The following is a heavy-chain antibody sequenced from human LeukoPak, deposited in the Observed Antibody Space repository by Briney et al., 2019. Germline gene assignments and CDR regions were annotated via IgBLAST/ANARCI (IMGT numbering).Heavy chain of an antibody. CDR3: ARRAVYYDSSGRANWFDP. Sequence: PSETLSLTCAVYGGSFSGYYWSWIRQPPGKGLEWIGEINHNGSTNYNPSLKSRVTISVDTSKNQFSLKLSSVTAADTAVYYCARRAVYYDSSGRANWFDPWGQGTLVTVSS. V-gene: IGHV4-34*01. CDR2: INHNGST. CDR1: GGSFSGYY. J-gene: IGHJ5*02. D-gene: IGHD3-22*01.